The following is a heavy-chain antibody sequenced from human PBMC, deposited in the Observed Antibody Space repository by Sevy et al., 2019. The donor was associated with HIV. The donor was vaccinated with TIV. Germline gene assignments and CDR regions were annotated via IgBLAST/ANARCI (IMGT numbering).Heavy chain of an antibody. CDR3: AKELYGAAAAFYWYFDR. J-gene: IGHJ2*01. D-gene: IGHD6-25*01. CDR2: MVGRGGGT. CDR1: GFAFSSFA. V-gene: IGHV3-23*01. Sequence: GGSLRLSCAASGFAFSSFAMSWVRQAPGKGLEWVSAMVGRGGGTYYADSVKGRFTISRDNSKNTLYLQMNSLSAEDTALSYCAKELYGAAAAFYWYFDRWGRGTLVTVSS.